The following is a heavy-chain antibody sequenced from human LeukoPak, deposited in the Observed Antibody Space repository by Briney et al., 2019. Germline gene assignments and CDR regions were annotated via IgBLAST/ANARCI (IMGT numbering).Heavy chain of an antibody. CDR3: AKAGIVATTRDFTDY. J-gene: IGHJ4*02. V-gene: IGHV3-30*18. CDR1: GFTFSSYG. Sequence: GGSLRLSCAASGFTFSSYGMHWVRQAPGKGLEWVAVISYDGSNKYYADSVKGRCTISRDNSKNTLYLQMNSLRAEDTAVYYCAKAGIVATTRDFTDYWGQGTLVTVSS. CDR2: ISYDGSNK. D-gene: IGHD5-12*01.